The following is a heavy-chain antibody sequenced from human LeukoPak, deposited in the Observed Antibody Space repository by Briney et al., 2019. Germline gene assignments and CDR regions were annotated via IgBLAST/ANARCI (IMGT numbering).Heavy chain of an antibody. Sequence: PGGSLRLSCQASGFTFTFCGFHWVRQAPGKGLEWVALVSYDGSETFYADSVKGRVTISRDNSKNTVYLQMNSLRAEDTAVYYCARGLGWFDPWGRGTLVIVSS. J-gene: IGHJ5*02. CDR1: GFTFTFCG. CDR2: VSYDGSET. D-gene: IGHD7-27*01. CDR3: ARGLGWFDP. V-gene: IGHV3-30*03.